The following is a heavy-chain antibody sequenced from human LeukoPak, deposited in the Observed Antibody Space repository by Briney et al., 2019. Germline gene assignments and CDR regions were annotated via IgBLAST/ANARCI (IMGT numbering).Heavy chain of an antibody. Sequence: GGSLRLSCAASAFTFSNYPMHWVRQAPGKGLEWVAVISYDGRDKHHADSVKGRFTISRDNSKNTLYLQLDSLRTEDTAVYFCARDRVPSAADYYFDYWGQETLVTVSS. J-gene: IGHJ4*02. CDR2: ISYDGRDK. CDR3: ARDRVPSAADYYFDY. V-gene: IGHV3-30*04. CDR1: AFTFSNYP. D-gene: IGHD2-21*02.